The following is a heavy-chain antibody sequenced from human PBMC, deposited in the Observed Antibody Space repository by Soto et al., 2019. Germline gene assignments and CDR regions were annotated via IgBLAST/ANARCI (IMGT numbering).Heavy chain of an antibody. CDR2: TYYRSRWYN. J-gene: IGHJ6*03. CDR1: GDSVSSNSAA. D-gene: IGHD1-7*01. Sequence: SQTRSLTCAISGDSVSSNSAAWNWIRLSPSRGLEWLARTYYRSRWYNDYAVSVGSRITVNPDTSKNQFSLQLTSVTPEDTAVYYCAGTTSHQWYYMDVWGKGTTVTVS. V-gene: IGHV6-1*01. CDR3: AGTTSHQWYYMDV.